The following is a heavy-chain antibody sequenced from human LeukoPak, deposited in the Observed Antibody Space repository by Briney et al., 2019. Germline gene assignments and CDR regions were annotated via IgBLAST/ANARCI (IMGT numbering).Heavy chain of an antibody. CDR2: ISSSSSTI. CDR1: GFTFSSYS. J-gene: IGHJ3*02. D-gene: IGHD6-19*01. Sequence: PGGSLRLSCAASGFTFSSYSMNWVRQAPGKGLEWVSYISSSSSTIYYADSVKGRFTISRDNAKNSLYLQMNSLRAEDTAVYYCARAMYSSGWYENRDAFDIWGQGTMVTVSS. CDR3: ARAMYSSGWYENRDAFDI. V-gene: IGHV3-48*04.